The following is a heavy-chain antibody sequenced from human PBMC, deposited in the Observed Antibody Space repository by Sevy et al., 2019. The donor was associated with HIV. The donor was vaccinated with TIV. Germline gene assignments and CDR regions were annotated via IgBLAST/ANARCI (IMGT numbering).Heavy chain of an antibody. CDR1: GVTFSNYW. CDR2: INKDGSQK. Sequence: GGSLRLSCAASGVTFSNYWMTWVRQGPGKGLEWVANINKDGSQKYYVDSVKGRFTISRDNADNSLYLQMNSLRAEDTAVYYCPRGRHMDVWGKGITVTVSS. J-gene: IGHJ6*04. CDR3: PRGRHMDV. V-gene: IGHV3-7*03.